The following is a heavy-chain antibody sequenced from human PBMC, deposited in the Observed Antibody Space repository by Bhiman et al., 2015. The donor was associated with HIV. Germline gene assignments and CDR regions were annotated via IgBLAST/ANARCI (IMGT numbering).Heavy chain of an antibody. CDR3: ARDQAREVNGMDV. V-gene: IGHV3-21*03. J-gene: IGHJ6*02. D-gene: IGHD3-10*01. Sequence: EVQLVESGGGLVKPGGSLRLSCTASGFSFSSYTMNWVRQAPGKGLEWVSSISSSSYYIYYADSVKGRFTISRDNAKNSLYLQMNSLRAEDTGVYNCARDQAREVNGMDVWGRGTTVTVSS. CDR1: GFSFSSYT. CDR2: ISSSSYYI.